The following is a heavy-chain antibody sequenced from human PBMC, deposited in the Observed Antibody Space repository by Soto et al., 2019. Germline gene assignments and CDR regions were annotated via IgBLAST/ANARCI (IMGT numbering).Heavy chain of an antibody. V-gene: IGHV3-7*03. CDR1: GFTFSSFW. J-gene: IGHJ4*01. CDR2: IKQDGSEK. CDR3: ARGPAFPPFFYY. Sequence: PGGSLRLSCAASGFTFSSFWMRWVRQAPGKWLEWVANIKQDGSEKDYVDSVKGRFTISRDNAKKSLYLQMDSLRAEETAVYFCARGPAFPPFFYYWGNVTLVTVSS. D-gene: IGHD2-2*01.